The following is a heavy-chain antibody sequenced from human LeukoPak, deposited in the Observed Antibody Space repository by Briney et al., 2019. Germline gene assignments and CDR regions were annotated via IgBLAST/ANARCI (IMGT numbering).Heavy chain of an antibody. J-gene: IGHJ6*02. CDR2: ISGISGSTT. Sequence: PGGSLRLSCAASGFTFGNHAMRWVRQAPGRGLEWVSAISGISGSTTIYAESVKGRFTVSRDNSKSTLYLQMNSLRVEHTAVYFCAKNYASGRGVPYAMDVWGQGTTVTVAS. CDR3: AKNYASGRGVPYAMDV. D-gene: IGHD3-10*01. CDR1: GFTFGNHA. V-gene: IGHV3-23*01.